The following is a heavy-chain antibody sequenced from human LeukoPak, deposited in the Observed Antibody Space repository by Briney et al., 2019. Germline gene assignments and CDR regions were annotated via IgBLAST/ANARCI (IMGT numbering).Heavy chain of an antibody. CDR1: DGSISSYY. CDR2: IYYSGST. V-gene: IGHV4-59*01. Sequence: SETLSLTCTVSDGSISSYYWSWIRQPPGKRLEWIGHIYYSGSTNYNPSLKSRVTISVDTSKNQFSLKLSSVTAADTAVYCASRSSIWSGYQDTLYYFDSWGQGTLVTVSS. D-gene: IGHD3-3*01. J-gene: IGHJ4*02. CDR3: ASRSSIWSGYQDTLYYFDS.